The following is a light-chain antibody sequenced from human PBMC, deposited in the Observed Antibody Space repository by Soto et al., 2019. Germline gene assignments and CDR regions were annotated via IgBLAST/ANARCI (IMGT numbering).Light chain of an antibody. J-gene: IGKJ5*01. CDR3: QQLNSYPST. Sequence: DIQLTQSPSFLSASVGDRVTITCRASQGLSSSLAWYQQKPGKAPKLLIYAASTLQSGVPSRFSGSGSGTEFTLTISSLQPEDFATYYCQQLNSYPSTFGQGTRLEIK. CDR1: QGLSSS. CDR2: AAS. V-gene: IGKV1-9*01.